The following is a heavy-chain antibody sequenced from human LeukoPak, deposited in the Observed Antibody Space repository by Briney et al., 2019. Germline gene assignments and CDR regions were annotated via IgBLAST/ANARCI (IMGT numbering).Heavy chain of an antibody. J-gene: IGHJ5*02. CDR3: ARRYSSSSVRPRFWFDP. V-gene: IGHV1-8*01. CDR2: MNPNSGNT. D-gene: IGHD6-6*01. CDR1: GYTFTSYD. Sequence: ASGKVSCKASGYTFTSYDINWVRQATGQGLEWMGWMNPNSGNTGYAQKFQGRVTMTRNTSISTAYMELSSLRSEDTAVYYCARRYSSSSVRPRFWFDPWGQGTLVTVSS.